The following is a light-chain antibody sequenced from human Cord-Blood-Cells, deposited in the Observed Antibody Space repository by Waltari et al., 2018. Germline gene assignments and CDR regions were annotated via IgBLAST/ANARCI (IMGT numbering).Light chain of an antibody. Sequence: DIQMTQSPSSLSASVGDRVTLTCRASQSISSYLNWYQQKPGKAPKLLIYAASSLQSGVPSRFSGSGSGTDFTLTIISLQPEDFATYYCQQSYSTPYTFGQGTKLEIK. J-gene: IGKJ2*01. V-gene: IGKV1-39*01. CDR2: AAS. CDR1: QSISSY. CDR3: QQSYSTPYT.